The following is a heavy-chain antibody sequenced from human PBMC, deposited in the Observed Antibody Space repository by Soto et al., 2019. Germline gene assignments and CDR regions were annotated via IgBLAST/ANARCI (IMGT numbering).Heavy chain of an antibody. V-gene: IGHV3-21*06. CDR1: GFTFTRYS. CDR2: ISSTTNYI. CDR3: ARESEDLTSNFDY. J-gene: IGHJ4*02. Sequence: GGSLRLSCAASGFTFTRYSMNWVRQAPGKGLEWVSSISSTTNYIYYGDSMKGRFTISRDNAKNSLYLEMNSLRAEDTAVHYCARESEDLTSNFDYWGQGTLVTVPS.